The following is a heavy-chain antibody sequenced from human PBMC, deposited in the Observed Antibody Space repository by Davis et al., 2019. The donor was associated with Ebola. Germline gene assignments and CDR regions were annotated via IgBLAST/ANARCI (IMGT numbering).Heavy chain of an antibody. CDR2: IYYSGST. D-gene: IGHD3-10*01. CDR1: GGSISSSSYY. J-gene: IGHJ5*02. V-gene: IGHV4-61*05. CDR3: ARGEVRGVIGWYWFDP. Sequence: SETLSLTCTVSGGSISSSSYYWGWLRPPPGKGLEWIGYIYYSGSTNYNPSLKRRVTISVDTSKNQFSLKLSSVTDADTAVYYCARGEVRGVIGWYWFDPWGQGTLVTVSS.